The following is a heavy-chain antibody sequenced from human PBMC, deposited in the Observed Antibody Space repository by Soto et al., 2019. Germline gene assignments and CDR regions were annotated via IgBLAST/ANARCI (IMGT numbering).Heavy chain of an antibody. CDR2: IYYSGST. J-gene: IGHJ4*02. CDR3: ARGVRSFDY. V-gene: IGHV4-59*01. D-gene: IGHD1-1*01. CDR1: GGSINSYY. Sequence: SETLSLTCTVCGGSINSYYWSWIRQPPGKGLEWIGYIYYSGSTNYNPSLKSRVTISVDTSKNQFSLKPSSVTAADTGVYYCARGVRSFDYWGQGTLVTVSS.